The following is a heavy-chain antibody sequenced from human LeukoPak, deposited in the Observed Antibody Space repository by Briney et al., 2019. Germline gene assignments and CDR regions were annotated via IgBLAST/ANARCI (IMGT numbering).Heavy chain of an antibody. J-gene: IGHJ5*02. CDR2: INPSGGST. V-gene: IGHV1-46*01. D-gene: IGHD2-2*01. CDR1: GYSFTTYY. CDR3: AREIVVVPSAMGFDP. Sequence: ASVKVSCTASGYSFTTYYIHWVRQAPGQGLEWMGVINPSGGSTSFAQKFQARLTMTRDTSTSTVYMELSGLSSEDTAVYYCAREIVVVPSAMGFDPWGQGTLVTVSS.